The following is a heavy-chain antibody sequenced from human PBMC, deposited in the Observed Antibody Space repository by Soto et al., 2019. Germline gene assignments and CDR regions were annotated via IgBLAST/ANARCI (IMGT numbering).Heavy chain of an antibody. Sequence: SQTLSVTCAISGDSVSSNSAAWNWIRQSPSRGLEWLGRTYYRSKWYNDYAVSVKSRITINPDTSKNQFSLQLNSVTPEDTAVYYCARTEGSGWDLYYYYGMDVWGQGTTVTSP. J-gene: IGHJ6*02. CDR2: TYYRSKWYN. CDR3: ARTEGSGWDLYYYYGMDV. CDR1: GDSVSSNSAA. D-gene: IGHD6-19*01. V-gene: IGHV6-1*01.